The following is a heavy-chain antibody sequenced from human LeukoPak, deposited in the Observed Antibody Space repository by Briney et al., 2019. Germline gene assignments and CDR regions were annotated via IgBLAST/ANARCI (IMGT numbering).Heavy chain of an antibody. D-gene: IGHD4-17*01. CDR2: ISGIGGST. CDR1: GFTFSSYA. J-gene: IGHJ4*02. Sequence: GGSLSPARAASGFTFSSYAMSWVRQAPGNWLEWVSVISGIGGSTYYADSVKGRFIITRDNSKNTIYLQMNSLRAEDTAVYYCAKHRMTTVTNLDHWGQGTLVTVSS. CDR3: AKHRMTTVTNLDH. V-gene: IGHV3-23*01.